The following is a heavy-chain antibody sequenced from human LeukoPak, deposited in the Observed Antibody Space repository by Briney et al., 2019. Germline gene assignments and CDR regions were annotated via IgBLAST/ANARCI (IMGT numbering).Heavy chain of an antibody. J-gene: IGHJ4*02. CDR1: GGSISSYY. D-gene: IGHD4-17*01. CDR2: IYYSGST. V-gene: IGHV4-59*01. Sequence: SETLSLTCTVSGGSISSYYWSWIRQPPGKGLDWIGYIYYSGSTIYNPSLKSRITISVDTSENQFSLKVSSVTAADTDVYYCARYGDYVFDLWGQGTLVTVSS. CDR3: ARYGDYVFDL.